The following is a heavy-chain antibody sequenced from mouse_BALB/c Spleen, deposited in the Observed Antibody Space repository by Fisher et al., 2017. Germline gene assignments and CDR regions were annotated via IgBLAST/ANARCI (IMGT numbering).Heavy chain of an antibody. V-gene: IGHV5-12*03. Sequence: RFTISRDNAKNTLYLEMSSLRSEDTAMYYCARGRGYAMDYWGQGTSVSVSS. CDR3: ARGRGYAMDY. J-gene: IGHJ4*01.